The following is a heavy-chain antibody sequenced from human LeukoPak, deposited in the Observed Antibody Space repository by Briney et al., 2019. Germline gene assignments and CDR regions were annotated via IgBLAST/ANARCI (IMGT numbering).Heavy chain of an antibody. D-gene: IGHD2-2*01. CDR1: GFTFNKAW. V-gene: IGHV3-15*07. CDR2: IKSKIDGGTT. CDR3: ISPRTSSY. J-gene: IGHJ4*02. Sequence: PGGSLRLSCAASGFTFNKAWMNWVRQAPGKGLEWVGRIKSKIDGGTTDYAAPVKGRFIISRDDSKNPLYLQMNSLETEDTALYYCISPRTSSYWGQGTLVTVSS.